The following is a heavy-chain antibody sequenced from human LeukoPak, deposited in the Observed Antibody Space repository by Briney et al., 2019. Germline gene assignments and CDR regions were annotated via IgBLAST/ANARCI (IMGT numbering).Heavy chain of an antibody. CDR3: ARVAASSGYGY. D-gene: IGHD3-22*01. CDR1: GYTVTSYD. CDR2: MNPNSGNT. Sequence: ASVKVSCKASGYTVTSYDNNWVRQATGQGLEWMGWMNPNSGNTGYAQKFQGRVTMTRNTSISTAYMELSSLRSEDTAVYYCARVAASSGYGYWGQGTLVTVSS. J-gene: IGHJ4*02. V-gene: IGHV1-8*01.